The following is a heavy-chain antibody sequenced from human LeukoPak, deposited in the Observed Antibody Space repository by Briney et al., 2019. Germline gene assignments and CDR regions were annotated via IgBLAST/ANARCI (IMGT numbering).Heavy chain of an antibody. CDR3: AKGDRWGYCSSTSCSHGDYYYGMDV. D-gene: IGHD2-2*01. CDR2: ISYDGSNK. V-gene: IGHV3-30*18. CDR1: GFTFSSYG. Sequence: GGSLRLSCAASGFTFSSYGMHWVRQAPGKGLEWVAVISYDGSNKYYADSVKGRFTISRDNSKNTLYLQMNSLRAEGTAVYYCAKGDRWGYCSSTSCSHGDYYYGMDVWGQGTTVTVSS. J-gene: IGHJ6*02.